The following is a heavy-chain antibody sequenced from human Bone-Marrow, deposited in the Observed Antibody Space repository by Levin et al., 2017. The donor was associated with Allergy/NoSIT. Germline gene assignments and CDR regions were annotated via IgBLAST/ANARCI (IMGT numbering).Heavy chain of an antibody. CDR2: RSFDGTNK. Sequence: GGSLRLSCAASGFTFSGDDMHWVRQAPGKGLEWVSLRSFDGTNKYYADSVKGRFTISMDDSKNTLYLQMNNLIVEDTGVYYCAKFSRQSDGAFDVWGPGTMVTVSA. CDR3: AKFSRQSDGAFDV. D-gene: IGHD6-13*01. J-gene: IGHJ3*01. V-gene: IGHV3-30*18. CDR1: GFTFSGDD.